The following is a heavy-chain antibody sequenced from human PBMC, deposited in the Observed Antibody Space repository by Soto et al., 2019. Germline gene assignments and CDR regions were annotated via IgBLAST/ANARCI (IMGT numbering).Heavy chain of an antibody. CDR1: GFTFSSYA. CDR2: ISGSGGST. D-gene: IGHD3-22*01. V-gene: IGHV3-23*01. Sequence: RGSLRLSCAASGFTFSSYAMSWVRQAPGKGLEWVSAISGSGGSTYYADSVKGRFTISRDNSKNTLYLQMNSLRAEDTAVYYCAKARPDGFYDSSGYYYLAIWGQGTMVTVSS. CDR3: AKARPDGFYDSSGYYYLAI. J-gene: IGHJ3*02.